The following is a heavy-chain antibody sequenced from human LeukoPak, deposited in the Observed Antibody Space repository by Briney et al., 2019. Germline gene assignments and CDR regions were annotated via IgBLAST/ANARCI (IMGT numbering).Heavy chain of an antibody. D-gene: IGHD6-19*01. CDR2: IHTSGST. CDR3: ARRDISSGWSSDH. J-gene: IGHJ4*02. V-gene: IGHV4-4*07. CDR1: GGSLSNYH. Sequence: SETLSLTCTVSGGSLSNYHWSWIRQPAGKGLEWIGQIHTSGSTNYNPPLKSRVSMSIDTPESHLSLTIRSVTAADTAVYYCARRDISSGWSSDHWGQGTLVTVSS.